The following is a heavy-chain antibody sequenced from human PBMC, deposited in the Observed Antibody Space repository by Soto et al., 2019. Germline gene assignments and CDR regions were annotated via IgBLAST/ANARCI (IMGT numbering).Heavy chain of an antibody. CDR3: ASLPWGNYYTFYFDH. D-gene: IGHD3-22*01. Sequence: SETLSLTCTVSGGSMSSYYWSWIRQPPGKGLEWIAFMYYSGSTTYNPSLKSRVTMSVDTSKNQFSLRLGSVTTADTAIYFCASLPWGNYYTFYFDHWGQGAPVTVSS. CDR1: GGSMSSYY. V-gene: IGHV4-59*01. J-gene: IGHJ4*02. CDR2: MYYSGST.